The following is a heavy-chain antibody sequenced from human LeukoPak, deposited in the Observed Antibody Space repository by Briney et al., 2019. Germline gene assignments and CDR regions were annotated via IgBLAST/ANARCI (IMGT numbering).Heavy chain of an antibody. Sequence: SQTLSLTLTVSGGSINSGGYYWSWIRQHPGKGLEWIAYFYFSGSTYYNPSLQSRVTISVDMSKNQFSLKLSSVTAADTAVYYCARGISAGPLMVYALGAFDIWGQGTMVTVSS. D-gene: IGHD2-8*01. CDR3: ARGISAGPLMVYALGAFDI. V-gene: IGHV4-31*03. CDR2: FYFSGST. J-gene: IGHJ3*02. CDR1: GGSINSGGYY.